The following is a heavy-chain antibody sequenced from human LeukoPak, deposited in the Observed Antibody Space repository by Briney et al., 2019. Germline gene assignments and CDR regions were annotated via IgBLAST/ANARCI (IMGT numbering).Heavy chain of an antibody. CDR1: GGSISSHY. CDR3: ARATTAGWFDP. J-gene: IGHJ5*02. CDR2: IYYSGST. Sequence: SETLSLTCTVSGGSISSHYWSWIRQPPGKGLEWIGYIYYSGSTNYNPSLKSRVTISVDTSQNQFSLKLSSVTAADTAVYYCARATTAGWFDPWGQGTLVTVSP. V-gene: IGHV4-59*11. D-gene: IGHD4-11*01.